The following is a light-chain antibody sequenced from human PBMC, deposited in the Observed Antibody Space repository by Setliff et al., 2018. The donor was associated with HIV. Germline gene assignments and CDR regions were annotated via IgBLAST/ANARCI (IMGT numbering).Light chain of an antibody. J-gene: IGKJ1*01. CDR2: RAS. CDR1: QSISTW. V-gene: IGKV1-5*03. Sequence: EIHMTQSPSTLSASVGDRVIINCRASQSISTWLAWYQQKPGKAPKLLIYRASRLERGVPSRFSGSGSGTEFTLAISSLQPDDFATYYCQQYHDLWAFGQGTKVDIK. CDR3: QQYHDLWA.